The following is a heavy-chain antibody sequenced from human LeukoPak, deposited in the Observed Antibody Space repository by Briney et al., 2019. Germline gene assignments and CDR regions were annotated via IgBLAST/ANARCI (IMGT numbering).Heavy chain of an antibody. V-gene: IGHV3-48*01. CDR3: ARGSTYYDSSGQVPFDY. CDR1: GFTFSSYS. D-gene: IGHD3-22*01. CDR2: ISGSSSTI. J-gene: IGHJ4*02. Sequence: GGSLRLSCAASGFTFSSYSMNWVRQAPGKGLEWGSYISGSSSTIYYADSVKGRFTIPRDNGKNTLYLQMNSLRAEDTAVYYCARGSTYYDSSGQVPFDYWGQGTLVTVSS.